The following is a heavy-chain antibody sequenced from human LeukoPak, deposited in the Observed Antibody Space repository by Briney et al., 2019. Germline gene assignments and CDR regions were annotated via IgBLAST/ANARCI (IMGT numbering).Heavy chain of an antibody. CDR2: IYSTGIT. J-gene: IGHJ3*01. D-gene: IGHD1-26*01. CDR3: ARGSGSATWEAFDV. V-gene: IGHV4-4*07. CDR1: GGSISNYY. Sequence: PSETLSLTCTVSGGSISNYYWSWIRQPAGKGLEWIGRIYSTGITDYIPSLKSRVTMSIDTSKNQFSLRLNSVTAADTAVYYCARGSGSATWEAFDVRGQGTMVTVSS.